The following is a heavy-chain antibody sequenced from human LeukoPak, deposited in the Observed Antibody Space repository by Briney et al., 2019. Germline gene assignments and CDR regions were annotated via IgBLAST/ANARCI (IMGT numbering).Heavy chain of an antibody. CDR3: ARWPTYCSGGSCPYYFDY. V-gene: IGHV4-59*08. J-gene: IGHJ4*02. Sequence: SETLSLTCTVSGGSMSSYYWRWIRQPPGEGREWSGYIYYSGSTNYSPDLKSRVTISGDTSKNQFSLKLSSVTAADTAVFYCARWPTYCSGGSCPYYFDYGGQGTLVTVSS. CDR2: IYYSGST. CDR1: GGSMSSYY. D-gene: IGHD2-15*01.